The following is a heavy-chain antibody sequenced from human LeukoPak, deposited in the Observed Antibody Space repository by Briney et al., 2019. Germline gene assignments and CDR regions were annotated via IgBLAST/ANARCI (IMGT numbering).Heavy chain of an antibody. J-gene: IGHJ5*02. CDR1: GDSVSSNSAA. CDR3: ARDRVELNWFDP. D-gene: IGHD3-3*01. CDR2: TYYRSKWYN. V-gene: IGHV6-1*01. Sequence: SQTLSLTCAIPGDSVSSNSAAWNWIRQSPSRGLEWLGRTYYRSKWYNDYAVSLRSRITINPDTSKNQFSLQLNSVTPEDTAVYYCARDRVELNWFDPWGQGTLVTVSS.